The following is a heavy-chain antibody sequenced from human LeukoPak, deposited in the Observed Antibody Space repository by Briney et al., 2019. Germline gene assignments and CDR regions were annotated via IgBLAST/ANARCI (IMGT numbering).Heavy chain of an antibody. J-gene: IGHJ4*02. Sequence: PSETLSLTCTVSGGSISSSSFHCGWIRQPPGKGLEWIGSIYYSGSSYYNPSLKSRVTISLDTSKNQFSLKLSSVTAADTAVYYCARRYYGSSSFDYWGQGTLVTVSS. V-gene: IGHV4-39*01. CDR3: ARRYYGSSSFDY. CDR1: GGSISSSSFH. D-gene: IGHD3-10*01. CDR2: IYYSGSS.